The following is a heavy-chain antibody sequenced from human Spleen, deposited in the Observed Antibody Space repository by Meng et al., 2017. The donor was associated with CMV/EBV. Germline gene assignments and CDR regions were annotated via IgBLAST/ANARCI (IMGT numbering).Heavy chain of an antibody. CDR2: IRYDGSNK. Sequence: GESLKISCAASGFTFSNYGMHWVRQAPGKGLEWVAFIRYDGSNKYYADSVKGRFTISRDNSRNTLYLQMNSLRVDDTAVYYCVKDQAAYSGSLDYWGQGTLVTVSS. V-gene: IGHV3-30*02. D-gene: IGHD1-26*01. CDR1: GFTFSNYG. J-gene: IGHJ4*02. CDR3: VKDQAAYSGSLDY.